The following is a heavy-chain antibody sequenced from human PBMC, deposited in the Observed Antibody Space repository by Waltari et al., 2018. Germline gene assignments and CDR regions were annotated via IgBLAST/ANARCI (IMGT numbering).Heavy chain of an antibody. Sequence: QLQLVQSGAEVKKPGASVLFSCNASRSTFTVYYMHWVRQAPGKGLEWMGWIKPNSGGTNYAQKDKGRVTMTRDTSSSTAYMELSRLRSDDTDVNYWESLGVGANNMDDWGQGTLVTVSS. CDR3: ESLGVGANNMDD. CDR1: RSTFTVYY. D-gene: IGHD1-26*01. CDR2: IKPNSGGT. J-gene: IGHJ4*02. V-gene: IGHV1-2*02.